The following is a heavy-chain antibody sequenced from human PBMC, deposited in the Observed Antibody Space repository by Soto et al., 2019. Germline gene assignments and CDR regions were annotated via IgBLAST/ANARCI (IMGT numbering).Heavy chain of an antibody. CDR3: ARDGTIAAAGSIYYYGMDV. CDR2: IIPIFGTA. V-gene: IGHV1-69*13. J-gene: IGHJ6*02. D-gene: IGHD6-13*01. CDR1: GGTFSSYA. Sequence: ASVKVSCKASGGTFSSYAISWVRQAPGQGLEWMGGIIPIFGTANYAQKFQGRVTITADESTSTAYMELSSLRSEDTAVYYCARDGTIAAAGSIYYYGMDVWGQGTTVTV.